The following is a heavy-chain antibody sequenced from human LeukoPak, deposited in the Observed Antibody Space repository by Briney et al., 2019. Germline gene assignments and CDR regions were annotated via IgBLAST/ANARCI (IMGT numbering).Heavy chain of an antibody. V-gene: IGHV1-18*01. D-gene: IGHD2-21*02. CDR2: ISAYNGNT. J-gene: IGHJ4*02. CDR3: ARGPPIVVVTAMGGFDC. CDR1: GYTFTSYG. Sequence: ASVKVSCKASGYTFTSYGISWVRQAPGQGLEWMGWISAYNGNTNYAQKLQGRVTMTTDTSTSTAYMELRSLRSDDTAVYYCARGPPIVVVTAMGGFDCWGQGTLVTVSS.